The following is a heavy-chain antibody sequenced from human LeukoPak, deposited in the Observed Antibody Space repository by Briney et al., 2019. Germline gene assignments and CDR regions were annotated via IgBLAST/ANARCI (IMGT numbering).Heavy chain of an antibody. V-gene: IGHV4-59*01. CDR3: ARGTKGLVGITWYYYMDV. J-gene: IGHJ6*03. Sequence: SETLSLTCTVSGGSLSSYYWSWIRQPPGKGLEWIGYIYYSGSTNYNPSLKSRVTISVDTSKNQFSLKLSSVTAADTAVYYCARGTKGLVGITWYYYMDVWGKGTTVTVSS. D-gene: IGHD2-8*01. CDR1: GGSLSSYY. CDR2: IYYSGST.